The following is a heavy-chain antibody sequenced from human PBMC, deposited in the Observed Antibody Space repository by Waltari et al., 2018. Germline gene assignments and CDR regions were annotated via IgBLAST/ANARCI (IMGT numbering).Heavy chain of an antibody. CDR1: GYSISSGYY. D-gene: IGHD3-16*02. CDR3: AMTTFGGVIIY. Sequence: QVQLQESGPGLVKPSETLSLTCAVSGYSISSGYYWGWIRQPPGKGLEWIGSIDHSGSTYYNPSLKSRVTISVDTSKNQFSLKLSSVTAADTAVYYCAMTTFGGVIIYWGQGTLVTVSS. V-gene: IGHV4-38-2*01. J-gene: IGHJ4*02. CDR2: IDHSGST.